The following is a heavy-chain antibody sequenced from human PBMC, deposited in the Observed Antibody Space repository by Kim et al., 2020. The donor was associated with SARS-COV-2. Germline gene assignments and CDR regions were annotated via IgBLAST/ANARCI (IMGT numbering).Heavy chain of an antibody. CDR3: ARGHYYDSSGYFFNYYYYYGMDV. J-gene: IGHJ6*02. Sequence: SQTLSLTCAVYGGSFSGYYWSWIRQPPGKGLEWIGEINHSGSTNYNPSLKSRVTISVDTSKNQFSLKLSSVTAADTAVYYCARGHYYDSSGYFFNYYYYYGMDVWGQGTTVTVSS. V-gene: IGHV4-34*01. D-gene: IGHD3-22*01. CDR2: INHSGST. CDR1: GGSFSGYY.